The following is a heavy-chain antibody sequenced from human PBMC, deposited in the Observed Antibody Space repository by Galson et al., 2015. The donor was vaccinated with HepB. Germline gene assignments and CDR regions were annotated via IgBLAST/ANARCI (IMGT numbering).Heavy chain of an antibody. CDR2: INSDGSGT. Sequence: SLRLSCAASGFTFSNLWMHWVRQAPGKGLVWVSRINSDGSGTTYADSVKGRFSISRDNAKNTLYLQMNSLRADDTAVYYCGRGGTTVFDIWGQGTMVTVSS. J-gene: IGHJ3*02. CDR1: GFTFSNLW. D-gene: IGHD4-17*01. CDR3: GRGGTTVFDI. V-gene: IGHV3-74*01.